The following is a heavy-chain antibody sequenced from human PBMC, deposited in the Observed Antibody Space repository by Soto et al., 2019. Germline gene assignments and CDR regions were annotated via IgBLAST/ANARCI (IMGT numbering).Heavy chain of an antibody. CDR3: ATDTGDIEVVPATT. CDR1: GLNFEKCS. Sequence: GSLRLSCAASGLNFEKCSMNWVRQPPGKGPEWLASISPSSTYIRYADSVKGRFNISRDNARNSLSLQMMNLRADDTAIYYCATDTGDIEVVPATTWGQGTLVTVSS. D-gene: IGHD2-15*01. CDR2: ISPSSTYI. V-gene: IGHV3-21*04. J-gene: IGHJ4*02.